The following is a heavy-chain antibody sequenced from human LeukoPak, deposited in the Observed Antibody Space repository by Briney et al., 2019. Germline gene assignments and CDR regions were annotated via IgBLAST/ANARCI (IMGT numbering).Heavy chain of an antibody. CDR3: ARYRAAPNYFDF. CDR2: IINDGSRT. Sequence: PGGSLRLSCAASGFTFSSYWMHWVRQAPGGGLVWVSHIINDGSRTSCGDCVKGRFTISRDNAKNTVYLQMNSLRAEDTAVYYCARYRAAPNYFDFWGQGTLVTVSS. V-gene: IGHV3-74*01. CDR1: GFTFSSYW. J-gene: IGHJ4*02. D-gene: IGHD6-13*01.